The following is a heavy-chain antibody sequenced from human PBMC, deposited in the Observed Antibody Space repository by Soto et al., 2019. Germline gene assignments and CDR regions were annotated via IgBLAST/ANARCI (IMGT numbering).Heavy chain of an antibody. CDR3: ARESPYSNWFDP. V-gene: IGHV3-11*04. Sequence: SLRLSCAASGFTFSDYYMSWIRQAPGKGLEWVSYISSGSIIYYADSVKGRFTISRDNAKNSLYLQMNSLRAEDTAVYYCARESPYSNWFDPWGQGTLVTVSS. D-gene: IGHD4-4*01. CDR2: ISSGSII. CDR1: GFTFSDYY. J-gene: IGHJ5*02.